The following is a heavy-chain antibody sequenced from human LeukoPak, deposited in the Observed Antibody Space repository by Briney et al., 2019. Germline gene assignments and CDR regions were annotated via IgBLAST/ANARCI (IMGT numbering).Heavy chain of an antibody. J-gene: IGHJ4*02. CDR1: GFTFSSYT. Sequence: GGSLRLSCAVSGFTFSSYTMHWVRQAPMKGLEWVSSISTSASYTYYADSVEGRFSISRDDAKNSLYLQMNSLRAEDTAVYYCAIDPNWGTHSWGQGVLVTVSS. CDR3: AIDPNWGTHS. D-gene: IGHD7-27*01. V-gene: IGHV3-21*04. CDR2: ISTSASYT.